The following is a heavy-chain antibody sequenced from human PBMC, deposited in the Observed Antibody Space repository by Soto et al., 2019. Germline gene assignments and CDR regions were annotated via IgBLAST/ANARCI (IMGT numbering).Heavy chain of an antibody. V-gene: IGHV3-23*01. J-gene: IGHJ4*02. CDR2: ISGSGGST. Sequence: GSLRLSCAASGFTFSSYAMSWVRQAPGKGLEWVSAISGSGGSTYYADSVKGRFTISRDNPKNTLYLQMNSLRAEDTAVYYCAKANHRDCSSTSCYNSYDYWGQGALVTVS. D-gene: IGHD2-2*02. CDR1: GFTFSSYA. CDR3: AKANHRDCSSTSCYNSYDY.